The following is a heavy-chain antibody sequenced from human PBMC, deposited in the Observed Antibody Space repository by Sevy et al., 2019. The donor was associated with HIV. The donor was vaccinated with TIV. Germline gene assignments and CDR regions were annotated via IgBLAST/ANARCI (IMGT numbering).Heavy chain of an antibody. V-gene: IGHV1-18*01. CDR3: AGGGALLCSGGSCGAADY. D-gene: IGHD2-15*01. J-gene: IGHJ4*02. CDR2: ISAYNGNT. Sequence: ASVKVSCKASGYTFTSYGISWVRQAPGQGLEWMGWISAYNGNTNYAQKLQGRVTMTTDTSTSTAYMELRSLRSDETAVYYCAGGGALLCSGGSCGAADYWGQGTLVTVSS. CDR1: GYTFTSYG.